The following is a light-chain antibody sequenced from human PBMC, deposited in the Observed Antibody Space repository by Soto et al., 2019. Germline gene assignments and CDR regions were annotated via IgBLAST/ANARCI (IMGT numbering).Light chain of an antibody. CDR3: QQRSNWPPA. CDR2: GAF. V-gene: IGKV3-15*01. J-gene: IGKJ5*01. CDR1: QSVSNN. Sequence: ETVMTQFPATLSVSPGESATLSCRASQSVSNNLAWYQHKPGQAPRLLIYGAFTRATGVPVRFSGSGSGTEFTLTISSLQSEDFAVYYCQQRSNWPPAFGQGTRLEIK.